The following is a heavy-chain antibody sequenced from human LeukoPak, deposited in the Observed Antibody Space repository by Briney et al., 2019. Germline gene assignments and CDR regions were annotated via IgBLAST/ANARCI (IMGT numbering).Heavy chain of an antibody. Sequence: GGSLRLPCAASGFTFSSSAMSWVRQAPGKGLEWVSTISGSGDRTYYADSVKGRFTISRDNSKNTLYLQMNSLRAEDTAVYYCAKDLYSYGYFDYWGQGTLVTVSS. J-gene: IGHJ4*02. CDR3: AKDLYSYGYFDY. CDR1: GFTFSSSA. CDR2: ISGSGDRT. D-gene: IGHD5-18*01. V-gene: IGHV3-23*01.